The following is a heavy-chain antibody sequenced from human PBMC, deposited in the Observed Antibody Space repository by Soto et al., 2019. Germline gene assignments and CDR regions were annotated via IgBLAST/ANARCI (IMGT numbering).Heavy chain of an antibody. CDR3: LLGYCSSTSCYSAAY. Sequence: QVQLVQSGAEVKKPGSSVKVSCKASGGTFSSYTISWVRQAPGQGLEWMGRIIPILGIANYAQKFQGRVTITADKYTSTAYMELSSLRSEDTDVYYCLLGYCSSTSCYSAAYWGQGTLVTVSS. V-gene: IGHV1-69*02. J-gene: IGHJ4*02. CDR1: GGTFSSYT. D-gene: IGHD2-2*01. CDR2: IIPILGIA.